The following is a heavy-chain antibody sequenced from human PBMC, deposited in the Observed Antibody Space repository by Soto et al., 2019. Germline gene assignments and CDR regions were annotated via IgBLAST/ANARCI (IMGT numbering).Heavy chain of an antibody. D-gene: IGHD6-19*01. CDR2: IYYSGST. CDR1: GGSISSYY. CDR3: ARFSSGWYVDY. V-gene: IGHV4-59*01. Sequence: SETLSLTYTVSGGSISSYYWSWIRQPPGKGLEWIGYIYYSGSTNYNPSLKSRVTISVDTSKNQFSLKLSSVTAADTTVYYCARFSSGWYVDYWGQGTLVTVSS. J-gene: IGHJ4*02.